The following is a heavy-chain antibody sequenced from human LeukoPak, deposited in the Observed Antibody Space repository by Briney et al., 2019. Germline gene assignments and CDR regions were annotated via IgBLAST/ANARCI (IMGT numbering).Heavy chain of an antibody. V-gene: IGHV3-7*01. J-gene: IGHJ4*02. Sequence: GGSLRLSCAASGFTFSSYWMSWVRQAPGKGLEWVDNIKQGGSEKYYVDSVKGRFTISRDNAKNSLYLKVNSLRAEDTAVYYCARTQYCVNGVCQKTAYYFDYWGQGTVVTVSS. D-gene: IGHD2-8*01. CDR1: GFTFSSYW. CDR2: IKQGGSEK. CDR3: ARTQYCVNGVCQKTAYYFDY.